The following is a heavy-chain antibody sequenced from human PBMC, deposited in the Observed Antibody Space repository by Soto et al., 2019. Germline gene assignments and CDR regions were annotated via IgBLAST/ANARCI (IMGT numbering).Heavy chain of an antibody. Sequence: GGSLRLSCTASGFSFSGSAMHWVRQASGKGLEWVGRIRSKSNKYATLYAASVKGRFTISRDDSQNTAYLQMESLKSEDTAVYYCSSGSYYSSYWGQGTLVTVSS. CDR3: SSGSYYSSY. V-gene: IGHV3-73*01. J-gene: IGHJ4*02. CDR1: GFSFSGSA. D-gene: IGHD1-26*01. CDR2: IRSKSNKYAT.